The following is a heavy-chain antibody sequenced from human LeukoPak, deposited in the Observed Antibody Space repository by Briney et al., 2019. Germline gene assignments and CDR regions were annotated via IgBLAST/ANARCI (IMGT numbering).Heavy chain of an antibody. J-gene: IGHJ4*02. CDR1: GGNFRNYG. V-gene: IGHV1-69*13. D-gene: IGHD3-3*01. CDR2: MLPIFGTA. Sequence: SVKVSCKASGGNFRNYGFHWVRQAPGQGLEWMGGMLPIFGTANYAQKFQGRVTITADESSNTASLDLSSLTSEDTAVYYCARALSLEWLLSVPFDYWGQGTLVTVSS. CDR3: ARALSLEWLLSVPFDY.